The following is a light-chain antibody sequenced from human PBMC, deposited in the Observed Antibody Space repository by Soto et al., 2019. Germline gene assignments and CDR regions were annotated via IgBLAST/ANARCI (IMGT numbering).Light chain of an antibody. J-gene: IGKJ1*01. CDR2: AAS. CDR1: QSVSNY. CDR3: QQYNSWPRT. Sequence: EIVLTQSPATLSFSPGERATLSCRASQSVSNYLAWYQQRPGQAPRLLIYAASNRATGIPARFSGSGSRTDFTLTISSLEPEDFAVYYCQQYNSWPRTFGQGTKVDIK. V-gene: IGKV3-11*01.